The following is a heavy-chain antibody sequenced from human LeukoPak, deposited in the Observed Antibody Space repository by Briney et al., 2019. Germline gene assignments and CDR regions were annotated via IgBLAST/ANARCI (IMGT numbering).Heavy chain of an antibody. J-gene: IGHJ6*03. CDR3: ARAVETYYDFWSGPPWYYYMDV. V-gene: IGHV1-18*01. CDR2: ISAYNGNT. D-gene: IGHD3-3*01. Sequence: ASVKVSCKASGYTFTSYGISWVRQAPGQGLEWMGWISAYNGNTNYAQKLQGRVTMTTDTSTSTAYMELRSLRSDDTAVYYCARAVETYYDFWSGPPWYYYMDVWGKGTTVTVSS. CDR1: GYTFTSYG.